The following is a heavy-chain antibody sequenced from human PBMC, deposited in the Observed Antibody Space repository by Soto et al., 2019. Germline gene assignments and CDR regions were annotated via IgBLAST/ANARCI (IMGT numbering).Heavy chain of an antibody. CDR2: IRSKPYGGAT. V-gene: IGHV3-49*03. Sequence: GGSLRLSCTASGFSFGDYSLSWFRQAPGKGLEWVGFIRSKPYGGATDYAASVKGRFTISRDDSKSIAYLQMNSLKTEDTAVYYCTRDKYCGSGNCYSVSDYWGQGTLVTVSS. CDR1: GFSFGDYS. D-gene: IGHD2-21*01. J-gene: IGHJ4*02. CDR3: TRDKYCGSGNCYSVSDY.